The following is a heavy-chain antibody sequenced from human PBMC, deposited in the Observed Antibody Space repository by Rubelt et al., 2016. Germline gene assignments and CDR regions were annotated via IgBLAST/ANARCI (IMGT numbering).Heavy chain of an antibody. Sequence: GQGLEWMGWMNPNSGNTGYAQKFQGRVTMTRNTSISTAYMELSSLRSEDTAVYYCARGIPTDYWGQGTLVTVSS. CDR2: MNPNSGNT. J-gene: IGHJ4*02. CDR3: ARGIPTDY. V-gene: IGHV1-8*01.